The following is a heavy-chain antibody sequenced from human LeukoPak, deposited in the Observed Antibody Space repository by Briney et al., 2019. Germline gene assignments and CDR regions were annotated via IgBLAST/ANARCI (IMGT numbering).Heavy chain of an antibody. CDR1: GFTVSNNY. J-gene: IGHJ4*02. D-gene: IGHD6-19*01. V-gene: IGHV3-66*01. CDR2: IYSGGKT. CDR3: ARDHSSGWSPADY. Sequence: GGSLRLSCVASGFTVSNNYMTWVRQAPGKGLEWVSLIYSGGKTYYADSVKGRFTISRDNSKNTLYLQMNSLRAEDTAVYYCARDHSSGWSPADYWGQGTLVTVSS.